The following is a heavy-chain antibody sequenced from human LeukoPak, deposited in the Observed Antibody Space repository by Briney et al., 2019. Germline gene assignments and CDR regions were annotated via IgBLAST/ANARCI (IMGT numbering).Heavy chain of an antibody. CDR3: AKGHYYDSSGWESLFPCFDY. D-gene: IGHD3-22*01. Sequence: PGGSLRLSCAASGFPFSDYGMYWVRQAPGKGLEWLAVISHDGSNKYYADSVKGRITISRDNSMNTLYLQMNSLRAEDTAVYYCAKGHYYDSSGWESLFPCFDYWGQGTLVTVSS. CDR2: ISHDGSNK. CDR1: GFPFSDYG. V-gene: IGHV3-30*18. J-gene: IGHJ4*02.